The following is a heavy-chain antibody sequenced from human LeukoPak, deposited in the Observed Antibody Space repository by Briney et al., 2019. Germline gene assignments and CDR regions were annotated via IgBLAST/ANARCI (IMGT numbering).Heavy chain of an antibody. CDR3: ANGGIGYYDFWSGFIRDDAFDI. Sequence: GGSLRLSCAASGFTFSSYGMHWVRQAPGKGLEWVAFIRYDGSNKYYADSVKGRFTISRDNSKNTLYLQMNSLRAEDTAVYYCANGGIGYYDFWSGFIRDDAFDIWGQGTMVTVSS. CDR1: GFTFSSYG. J-gene: IGHJ3*02. V-gene: IGHV3-30*02. CDR2: IRYDGSNK. D-gene: IGHD3-3*01.